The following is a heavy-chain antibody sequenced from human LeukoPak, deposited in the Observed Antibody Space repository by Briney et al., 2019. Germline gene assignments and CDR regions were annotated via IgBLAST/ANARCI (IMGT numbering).Heavy chain of an antibody. CDR3: ARCSGGDCYRPLDF. D-gene: IGHD2-21*01. CDR1: GYTFTRYG. Sequence: ASVKVPCKASGYTFTRYGIRWVRQAPGQGLEWMGWISADNGNTNYTQKLQGRVTITTDTSTSTAYMELRSLRSDDTAVYFCARCSGGDCYRPLDFWGQGTLVTVSS. CDR2: ISADNGNT. J-gene: IGHJ4*02. V-gene: IGHV1-18*01.